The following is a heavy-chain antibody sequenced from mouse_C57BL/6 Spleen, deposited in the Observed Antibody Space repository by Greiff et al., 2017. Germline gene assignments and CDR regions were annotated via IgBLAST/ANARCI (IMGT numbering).Heavy chain of an antibody. CDR3: ANYSNDPFAY. D-gene: IGHD2-12*01. CDR2: IDPSDSYT. V-gene: IGHV1-50*01. J-gene: IGHJ3*01. CDR1: GYTFTSYW. Sequence: QVQLQQPGAELVKPGASVKLSCKASGYTFTSYWMQWVKQRPGQGLELIGEIDPSDSYTNYNQKFKGKSTLTVDTSSSTAYMQLSSLTSEDSAVYYCANYSNDPFAYWGQGTLVTVSA.